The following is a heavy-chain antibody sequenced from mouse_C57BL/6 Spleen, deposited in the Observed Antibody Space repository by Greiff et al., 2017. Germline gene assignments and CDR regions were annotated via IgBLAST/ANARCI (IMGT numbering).Heavy chain of an antibody. V-gene: IGHV1-80*01. D-gene: IGHD3-2*02. CDR1: GYAFSSYW. CDR2: IYPGDGDT. J-gene: IGHJ4*01. Sequence: VQLQQSGAELVKPGASVKISCKASGYAFSSYWMNWVKQRPGKGLEWIGQIYPGDGDTNYNGQFKGKATLTADKSSSTAYMQLSSLTSEDSAVYFCARTSSGYLYYYAMDYWGQGTSVTVSS. CDR3: ARTSSGYLYYYAMDY.